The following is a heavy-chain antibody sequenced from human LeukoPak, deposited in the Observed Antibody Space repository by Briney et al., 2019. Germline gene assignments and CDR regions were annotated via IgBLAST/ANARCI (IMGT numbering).Heavy chain of an antibody. Sequence: GGSLRLSCAASGFTVSSNYMSWVRQAPGKGLEWVSSISSSSSYIYYADSVKGRFTISRDNAKNSLYLQMNSLRAEDTAVYYCASGDYVWGSYPLAWDYWGQGTLVTVSS. V-gene: IGHV3-21*01. CDR1: GFTVSSNY. D-gene: IGHD3-16*02. CDR2: ISSSSSYI. J-gene: IGHJ4*02. CDR3: ASGDYVWGSYPLAWDY.